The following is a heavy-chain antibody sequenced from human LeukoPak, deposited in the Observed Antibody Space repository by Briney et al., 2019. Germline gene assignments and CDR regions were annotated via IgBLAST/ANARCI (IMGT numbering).Heavy chain of an antibody. D-gene: IGHD6-13*01. J-gene: IGHJ5*02. V-gene: IGHV4-59*11. CDR2: IYYSGST. Sequence: SETLSLTCTVSGGSISSHYWSWIRQPPGKGLEWIGYIYYSGSTNYNPSLKSRVTISVDTSKNQSSLKLSSVTAADTAVYYCARDSYSSSWNNWFDPWGRGTLVTVSS. CDR1: GGSISSHY. CDR3: ARDSYSSSWNNWFDP.